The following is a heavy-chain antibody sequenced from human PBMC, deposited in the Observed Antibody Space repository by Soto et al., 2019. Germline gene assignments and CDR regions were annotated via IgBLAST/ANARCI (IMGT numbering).Heavy chain of an antibody. Sequence: GGSLRLSCAASGFTFSSYAMSWVRQAPGKGLDWVSAISGSGGSTYYADSVKGRFTISRDNSKNSLYLQMNSLRAEDTAVYYCVKSPDSTGYPNRFFDYWGQGTLVTVSS. CDR3: VKSPDSTGYPNRFFDY. J-gene: IGHJ4*02. V-gene: IGHV3-23*01. CDR1: GFTFSSYA. CDR2: ISGSGGST. D-gene: IGHD3-22*01.